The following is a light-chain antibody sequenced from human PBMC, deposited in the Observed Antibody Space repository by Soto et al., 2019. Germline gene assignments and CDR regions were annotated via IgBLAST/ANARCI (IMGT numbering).Light chain of an antibody. CDR3: QQYNSYPYT. J-gene: IGKJ2*01. CDR2: DAS. V-gene: IGKV1-5*01. Sequence: DIQMTQSPSTLSASVGDIVTITCRASQSISSWLAWYQQKPGKAPKLLIYDASSLESGVPSRFSGSGSGTEFTLTISRLQPDDFATYYCQQYNSYPYTFGQGTKLEIK. CDR1: QSISSW.